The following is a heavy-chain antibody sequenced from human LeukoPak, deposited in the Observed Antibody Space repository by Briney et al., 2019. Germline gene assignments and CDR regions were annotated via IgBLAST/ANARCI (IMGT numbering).Heavy chain of an antibody. Sequence: PGEPLHISCKGSGYSFTSYWIGSVRQMTGKGLEYMGIIHPGDSDTRYSPSFQGQVTISVDRSSSTAYIQWSRLKASDTAMYYCATHPGGLQSGFDNWGQGTLVTVSS. J-gene: IGHJ4*02. V-gene: IGHV5-51*01. CDR2: IHPGDSDT. CDR3: ATHPGGLQSGFDN. CDR1: GYSFTSYW. D-gene: IGHD5-24*01.